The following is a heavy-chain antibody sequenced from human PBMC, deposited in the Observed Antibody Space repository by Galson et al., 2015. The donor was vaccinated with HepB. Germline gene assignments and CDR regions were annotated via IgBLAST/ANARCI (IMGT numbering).Heavy chain of an antibody. Sequence: TLSLTCSVSGGSIFSGRESWSWIRQPLGGGLEWLGNIYPSGSTFYNPPLKSRLSVSVDGSKTPLSLEMTSVVATDTAVYYCARGPTGRTSGAFDYWGQGKLVIVSS. V-gene: IGHV4-30-2*01. J-gene: IGHJ4*02. CDR3: ARGPTGRTSGAFDY. CDR2: IYPSGST. CDR1: GGSIFSGRES. D-gene: IGHD1-26*01.